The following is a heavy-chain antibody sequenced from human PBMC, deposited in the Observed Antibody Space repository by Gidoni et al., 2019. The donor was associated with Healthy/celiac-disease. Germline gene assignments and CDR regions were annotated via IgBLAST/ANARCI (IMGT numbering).Heavy chain of an antibody. CDR2: IYYSGST. V-gene: IGHV4-39*07. CDR3: ARDELRITMVRGVISYYYYGMDV. Sequence: QLQLQESGPGLVKPSETLFLTCTVSGGSISSSSYYWGWIRQPPGKGLEWIGSIYYSGSTYYNPSLKTRVTISVDTSKNQFSLKLSSVTAADTAVYYCARDELRITMVRGVISYYYYGMDVWGQGTTVTVSS. J-gene: IGHJ6*02. D-gene: IGHD3-10*01. CDR1: GGSISSSSYY.